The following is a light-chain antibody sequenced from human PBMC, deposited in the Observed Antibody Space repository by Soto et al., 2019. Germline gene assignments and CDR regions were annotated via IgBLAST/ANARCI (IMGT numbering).Light chain of an antibody. Sequence: DIQMTQSPSTLSASVGDRVTITCRASQSISSWLAWYQQKPGKAPKLLIYDASTLESQVPSRFSGSGSGTEFTLTISSLQPDDFATYYCKQYNNYPPWTFGQGTKVEIK. CDR3: KQYNNYPPWT. J-gene: IGKJ1*01. CDR1: QSISSW. V-gene: IGKV1-5*01. CDR2: DAS.